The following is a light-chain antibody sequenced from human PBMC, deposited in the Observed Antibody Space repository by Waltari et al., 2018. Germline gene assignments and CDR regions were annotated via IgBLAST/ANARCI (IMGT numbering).Light chain of an antibody. CDR3: QQYSASTGT. Sequence: EIVLTQSPGTMSLSPGYRATLSCRASQTLNSKYLAWYQQKPGQAPRLLIHGASSRAIGIPDRFSGSGSGTDFTLTITRLQPEDSGVYYFQQYSASTGTFGQGTKVEIK. V-gene: IGKV3-20*01. CDR1: QTLNSKY. J-gene: IGKJ1*01. CDR2: GAS.